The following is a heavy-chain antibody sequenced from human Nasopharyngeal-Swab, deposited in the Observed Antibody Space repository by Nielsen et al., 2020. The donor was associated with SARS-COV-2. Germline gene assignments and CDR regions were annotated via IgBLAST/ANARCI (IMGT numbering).Heavy chain of an antibody. D-gene: IGHD3-10*01. CDR1: GYIFTSYA. CDR3: ARGSMVRGVIEHYYYYYMDV. Sequence: ASVKVSCKASGYIFTSYAMHWVRQAPGQRLEWMGWINAGNGNTKYSQKFQGRVTITRDTSASTAYMELSSLRSEDTAVYYCARGSMVRGVIEHYYYYYMDVWGKGTTVTVSS. J-gene: IGHJ6*03. V-gene: IGHV1-3*01. CDR2: INAGNGNT.